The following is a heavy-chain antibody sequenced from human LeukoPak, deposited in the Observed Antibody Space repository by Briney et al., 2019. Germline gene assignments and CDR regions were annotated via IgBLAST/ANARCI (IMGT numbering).Heavy chain of an antibody. D-gene: IGHD2-2*01. CDR1: GGSFSGYY. V-gene: IGHV4-34*01. CDR2: INHSGST. Sequence: SETLSLTCAVYGGSFSGYYWSWIRQPPGKGLEWIGEINHSGSTNYNPSLKSRVTISVDTSKNQFSLKLSSVTAADTAVYYCARLVVRVVPAAVFDYWGQGTLVTVSS. CDR3: ARLVVRVVPAAVFDY. J-gene: IGHJ4*02.